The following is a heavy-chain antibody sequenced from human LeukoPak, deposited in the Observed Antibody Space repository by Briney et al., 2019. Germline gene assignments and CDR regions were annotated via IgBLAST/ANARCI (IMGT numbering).Heavy chain of an antibody. D-gene: IGHD2-21*02. CDR3: ARTMKPFGIVVVTDLDY. V-gene: IGHV1-18*01. J-gene: IGHJ4*02. Sequence: GASVKVSCKASGYTFNSHGISWVRQAPGQGLEWMGWISCYDATTNYAQKFQGRVTMTTDTSTSTAYMELRSLRSDDTAVYYCARTMKPFGIVVVTDLDYWGQGTLVTVSS. CDR1: GYTFNSHG. CDR2: ISCYDATT.